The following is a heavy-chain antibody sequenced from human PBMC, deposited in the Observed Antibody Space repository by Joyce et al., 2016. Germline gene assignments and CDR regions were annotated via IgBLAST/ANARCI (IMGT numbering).Heavy chain of an antibody. CDR2: VKSEAAGGIR. V-gene: IGHV3-15*01. J-gene: IGHJ4*02. CDR1: GFSFSNVW. Sequence: EVQLVESGGGLVKPGGSLRLSCAASGFSFSNVWMSWVRQAPGKGREWVGRVKSEAAGGIRDYAAPVQGRFTVSRDDSKNTLYLQMNSLKTEDTAVYYCTTGAPSHGLLFDNWGQGTLVTVSS. CDR3: TTGAPSHGLLFDN.